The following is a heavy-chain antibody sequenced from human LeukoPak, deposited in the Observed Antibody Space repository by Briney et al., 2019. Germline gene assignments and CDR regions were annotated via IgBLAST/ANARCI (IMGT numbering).Heavy chain of an antibody. D-gene: IGHD6-19*01. Sequence: LPGGSLRLSCVASGFTFSTAWMHWARQIPGKGLLWVSHINSDGSGITYADDVKGRFTISRDNSKNTLYLQMNSLRAEDTAVYYCANSEWLGAWGQGTLVTVSS. V-gene: IGHV3-74*01. J-gene: IGHJ5*02. CDR2: INSDGSGI. CDR3: ANSEWLGA. CDR1: GFTFSTAW.